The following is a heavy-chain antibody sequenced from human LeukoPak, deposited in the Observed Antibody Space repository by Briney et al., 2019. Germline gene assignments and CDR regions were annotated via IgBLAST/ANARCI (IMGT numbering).Heavy chain of an antibody. CDR1: GYSFTSCW. CDR3: ARQSKSTGYYYDSSGYIEYFQH. D-gene: IGHD3-22*01. J-gene: IGHJ1*01. V-gene: IGHV5-51*01. Sequence: ESLMISCKGSGYSFTSCWISCVRQMPAKSLEWMGIIYPGDSDTRYSPSFQSQVTISADKSISTAYLQWSSLKASDTAMYYCARQSKSTGYYYDSSGYIEYFQHWGQGTLVTVSS. CDR2: IYPGDSDT.